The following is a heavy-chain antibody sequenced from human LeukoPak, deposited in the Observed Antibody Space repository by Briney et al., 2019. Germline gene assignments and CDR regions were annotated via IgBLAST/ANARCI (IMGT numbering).Heavy chain of an antibody. Sequence: ASVKVSCKASGYTFTSYGISWVRQAPGQGLEWMGWISVYNGNTNYAQKLQGRVTMTTDTSTSTAYMELRSLRSDDTAVYYCARADPFYGSGSYAGSWFDPWGQGTLVTVSS. D-gene: IGHD3-10*01. J-gene: IGHJ5*02. CDR2: ISVYNGNT. CDR3: ARADPFYGSGSYAGSWFDP. CDR1: GYTFTSYG. V-gene: IGHV1-18*01.